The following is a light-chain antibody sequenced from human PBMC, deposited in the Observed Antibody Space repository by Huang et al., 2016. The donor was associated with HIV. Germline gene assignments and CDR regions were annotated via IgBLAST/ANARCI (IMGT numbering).Light chain of an antibody. V-gene: IGKV3-15*01. CDR1: QRGGVN. CDR3: QQYDKWPGT. J-gene: IGKJ2*01. CDR2: GAS. Sequence: EVMMTQSPATLSVSLGDKASLSCRASQRGGVNLAWYQQKPGQAPTLLIYGASDRATGISAWFSCSGSGTDFTLTISSLQSEDSAVYFCQQYDKWPGTFGQGTRLQI.